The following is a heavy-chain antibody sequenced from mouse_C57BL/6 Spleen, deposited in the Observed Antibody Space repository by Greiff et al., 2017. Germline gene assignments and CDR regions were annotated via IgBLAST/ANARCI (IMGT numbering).Heavy chain of an antibody. J-gene: IGHJ4*01. V-gene: IGHV5-6*01. CDR1: GFTFSSYG. Sequence: EVKLVESGGDLVKPGGSLKLSCAASGFTFSSYGMSWVRQTPDKRLEWVATISSGGSYPYYPDSVKGRFTISRDNAKNTLYLQMSSLKSEDTAMYYCARHDDYDGDYYAMDYWGQGTSVTVSS. CDR2: ISSGGSYP. D-gene: IGHD2-4*01. CDR3: ARHDDYDGDYYAMDY.